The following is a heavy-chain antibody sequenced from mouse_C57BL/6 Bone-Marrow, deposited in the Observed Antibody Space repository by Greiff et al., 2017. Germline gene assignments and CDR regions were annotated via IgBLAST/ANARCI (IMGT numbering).Heavy chain of an antibody. Sequence: VQLQQPGAELVKPGASVKLSCKASGYTFTSYWMHWVKQRPGQGLEWIGMIHPNSGSTNYNEKFKSKATLTVDKSSSTAYMQLSSLTSADSAVYYCARTGSYYGNFWFAYWGQGTLVTVSA. J-gene: IGHJ3*01. D-gene: IGHD2-1*01. CDR3: ARTGSYYGNFWFAY. V-gene: IGHV1-64*01. CDR2: IHPNSGST. CDR1: GYTFTSYW.